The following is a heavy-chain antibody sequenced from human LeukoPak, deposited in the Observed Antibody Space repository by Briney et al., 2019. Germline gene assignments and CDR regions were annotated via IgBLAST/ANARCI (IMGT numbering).Heavy chain of an antibody. CDR1: EFTLSSYI. V-gene: IGHV3-64D*09. CDR2: ISNNGGST. CDR3: VRSVTTLSDFHN. D-gene: IGHD4-17*01. J-gene: IGHJ4*02. Sequence: GGSLRLSCLASEFTLSSYIMHWVRQAPGKGLEYVSAISNNGGSTYYADSEKGRFTISRDNSKNTLYLQMNSLRPEDTAVYYCVRSVTTLSDFHNWGQGTLVTVSS.